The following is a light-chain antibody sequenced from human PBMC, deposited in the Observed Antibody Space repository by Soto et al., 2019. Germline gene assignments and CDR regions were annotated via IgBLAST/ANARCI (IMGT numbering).Light chain of an antibody. CDR1: SGSIASSY. CDR3: QSYDSTTPVV. Sequence: NFMLTQPHSVSESPGKTVTISCTRSSGSIASSYVQWYQQRPGSAPTTLIFKDNERPSGVPGRFSGSIDRSSNSASLTIAGLKTEDEADYYCQSYDSTTPVVFGGGTKVTVL. J-gene: IGLJ2*01. V-gene: IGLV6-57*04. CDR2: KDN.